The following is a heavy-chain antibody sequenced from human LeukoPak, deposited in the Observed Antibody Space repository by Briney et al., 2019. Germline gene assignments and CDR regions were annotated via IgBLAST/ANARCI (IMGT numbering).Heavy chain of an antibody. D-gene: IGHD4-17*01. Sequence: RSETLSLTCAVSGYSISSGYYWGWIRQPPGKGLEWIGSIYHSGSTYYNPSLKSRVTISVDTSKNQFSLKLSSVIAADTAVYYCARGDFYGDYATHFDYWGQGTLVTVSS. CDR2: IYHSGST. CDR3: ARGDFYGDYATHFDY. J-gene: IGHJ4*02. V-gene: IGHV4-38-2*01. CDR1: GYSISSGYY.